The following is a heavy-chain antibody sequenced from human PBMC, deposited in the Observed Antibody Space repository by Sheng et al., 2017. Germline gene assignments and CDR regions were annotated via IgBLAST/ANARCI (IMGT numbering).Heavy chain of an antibody. CDR3: ARDFPXWQQRRNDFAFDI. CDR2: IYYSGST. Sequence: QLQLQESGPGLVKPSETLSLTCTVSGGSISSSSYYWGWIRQPPGKGLEWIGSIYYSGSTYYNPSLKSRVTISVDTSKNQFSLKLSSVTAADTAVYYCARDFPXWQQRRNDFAFDIWGQGTMVTVSS. V-gene: IGHV4-39*07. D-gene: IGHD6-25*01. CDR1: GGSISSSSYY. J-gene: IGHJ3*02.